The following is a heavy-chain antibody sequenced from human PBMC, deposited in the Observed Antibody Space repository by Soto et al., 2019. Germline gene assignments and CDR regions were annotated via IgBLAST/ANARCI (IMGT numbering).Heavy chain of an antibody. CDR3: ARGGRWLDY. J-gene: IGHJ4*02. V-gene: IGHV3-7*01. Sequence: EVPLVESGGGLVQPGGSLRLSCATSGFSFPVYWMTWVRQAPGKGLEWVANLKHDVSEEDYVDSVKGRFTIFRDNAKNSLFLQMNSLRAEDTAVYYCARGGRWLDYWGQGTLVTVAS. D-gene: IGHD1-26*01. CDR2: LKHDVSEE. CDR1: GFSFPVYW.